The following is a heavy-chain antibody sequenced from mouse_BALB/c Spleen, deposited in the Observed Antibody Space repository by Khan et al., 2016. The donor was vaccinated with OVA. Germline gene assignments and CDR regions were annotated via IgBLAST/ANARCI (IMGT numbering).Heavy chain of an antibody. Sequence: VQLVESGPGLVAPSQSLSITCTVSGFSLTSYGVHWVRQPPGKGLEWLGVIWAGGSTNYNSALMSRLSISKHNSKSQVFLKMNSLQTGDTDMYYCARLEDIWGQGTTLTVSS. CDR2: IWAGGST. CDR1: GFSLTSYG. CDR3: ARLEDI. D-gene: IGHD1-3*01. J-gene: IGHJ2*01. V-gene: IGHV2-9*02.